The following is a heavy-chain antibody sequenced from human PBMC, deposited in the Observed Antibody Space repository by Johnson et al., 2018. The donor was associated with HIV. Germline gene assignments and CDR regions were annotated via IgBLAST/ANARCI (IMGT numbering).Heavy chain of an antibody. D-gene: IGHD1-20*01. CDR1: GFTFSRFG. CDR3: AKDLNPDNWNPDAFDI. CDR2: IRYDGSDK. V-gene: IGHV3-30*02. J-gene: IGHJ3*02. Sequence: HVQLVESGGGVVQPGGSLRLSCVASGFTFSRFGMHWVRQAPGKGLEWVAFIRYDGSDKYYADSVKGRFTISRDNSKNTLYLQMNSLRAEDTAVYYCAKDLNPDNWNPDAFDIWGQGTMVTVSS.